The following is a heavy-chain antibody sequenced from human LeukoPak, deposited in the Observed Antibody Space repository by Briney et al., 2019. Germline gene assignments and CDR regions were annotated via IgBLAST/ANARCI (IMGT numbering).Heavy chain of an antibody. CDR1: GFTFSNYA. CDR2: ISGSGGST. Sequence: PGGSLRLSCAASGFTFSNYAMSWVRQAPGKGLEWVSAISGSGGSTYYADSVKGRFTISRDNSKNTLYLQMNSLRAEDTAVYYCARDSSSWYPDFYYFDYWGQGTLVTVSS. V-gene: IGHV3-23*01. CDR3: ARDSSSWYPDFYYFDY. D-gene: IGHD6-13*01. J-gene: IGHJ4*02.